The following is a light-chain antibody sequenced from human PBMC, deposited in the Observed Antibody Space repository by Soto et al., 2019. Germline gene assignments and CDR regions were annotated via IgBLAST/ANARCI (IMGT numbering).Light chain of an antibody. Sequence: QSVLTQSSSASASLGSSVKLTCTLSSGHSSYIIAWHQQQPGKAPRSLMKLEGSGSYNKGSGAPDRFSGSSSGADRYLTISNLQYEDEADYYREHWDSKPHLVFGGGTKLTVL. CDR1: SGHSSYI. CDR2: LEGSGSY. CDR3: EHWDSKPHLV. V-gene: IGLV4-60*02. J-gene: IGLJ2*01.